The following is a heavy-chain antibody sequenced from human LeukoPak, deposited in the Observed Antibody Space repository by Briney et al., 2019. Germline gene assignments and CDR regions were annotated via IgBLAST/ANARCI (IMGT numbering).Heavy chain of an antibody. CDR1: GFTFSSYA. J-gene: IGHJ4*02. V-gene: IGHV3-30-3*01. D-gene: IGHD2-2*01. Sequence: GGSLRLSCAASGFTFSSYAMHWVRQAPGKGLEWVAVISYDGSNKYYADSVKGRFTISRDNSKNTLYLQMNSLRAEDTAVYYCARGEDGYAFYFDYWGQGTLVTVSS. CDR3: ARGEDGYAFYFDY. CDR2: ISYDGSNK.